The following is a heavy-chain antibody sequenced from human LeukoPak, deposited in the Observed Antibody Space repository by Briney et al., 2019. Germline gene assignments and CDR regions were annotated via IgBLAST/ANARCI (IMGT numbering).Heavy chain of an antibody. CDR3: AKDTYYYDSSGFDYFDY. D-gene: IGHD3-22*01. Sequence: GGSLRLSCAASGFTFSGYGMHWVRQAPGKGLEWVAVISYDGSNKYYADSVKGRFTISRDNSKNTLYLQMNSLRAEDTAVYYCAKDTYYYDSSGFDYFDYWGQGTLVTVSS. CDR2: ISYDGSNK. CDR1: GFTFSGYG. J-gene: IGHJ4*02. V-gene: IGHV3-30*18.